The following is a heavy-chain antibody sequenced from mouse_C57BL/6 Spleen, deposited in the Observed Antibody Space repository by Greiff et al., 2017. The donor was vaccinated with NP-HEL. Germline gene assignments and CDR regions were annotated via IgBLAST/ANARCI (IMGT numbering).Heavy chain of an antibody. Sequence: VQLQQPGAELVMPGASVKLSCKASGYTFTSYWMHWVKQRPGQGLEWIGEIDPSDSYTNYNQKFKGKSTLTVDKSSSTAYMQLSSLTSEDSAVYYCARSRGLRRYFDYWGQGTTLTVSS. CDR3: ARSRGLRRYFDY. CDR1: GYTFTSYW. CDR2: IDPSDSYT. J-gene: IGHJ2*01. D-gene: IGHD2-4*01. V-gene: IGHV1-69*01.